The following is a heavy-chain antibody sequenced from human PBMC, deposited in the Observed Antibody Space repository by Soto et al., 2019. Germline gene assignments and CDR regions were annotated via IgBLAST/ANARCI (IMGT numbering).Heavy chain of an antibody. J-gene: IGHJ1*01. V-gene: IGHV3-21*01. CDR3: ARGIAAAGTLI. CDR2: LSRSGSYI. Sequence: GWSLRLSCAASGFTFSRYSLNWVCQAPGTGLEWVPSLSRSGSYIYYADSVKGRFTISRDNAKNSLYLQMNSLSAEDTAVYYWARGIAAAGTLIWGQGSLVTVSS. D-gene: IGHD6-13*01. CDR1: GFTFSRYS.